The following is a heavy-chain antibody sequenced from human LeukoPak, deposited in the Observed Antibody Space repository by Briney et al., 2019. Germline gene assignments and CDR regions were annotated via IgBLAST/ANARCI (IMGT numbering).Heavy chain of an antibody. CDR1: GGSISSYY. D-gene: IGHD3-10*01. V-gene: IGHV4-59*01. J-gene: IGHJ4*02. CDR3: ARAPRGRGYFDY. CDR2: IYYSGST. Sequence: SETLSLTCTVSGGSISSYYWSWIRQPPGKGLEWIGYIYYSGSTNYNPSLKSRVTISVDTSKNQFSLKLSSVTAADTAVYYCARAPRGRGYFDYWGQGTLVTVSS.